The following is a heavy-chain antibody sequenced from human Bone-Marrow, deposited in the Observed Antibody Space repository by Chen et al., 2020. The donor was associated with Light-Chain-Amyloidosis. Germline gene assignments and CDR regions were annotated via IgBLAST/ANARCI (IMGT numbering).Heavy chain of an antibody. CDR3: ASMPVVTKALDSSSSPYYYYGMDV. Sequence: QVQLVVTRGAVVYPGGSLRLSCVASGFTFSSSGLHWVLPLPAKGLEWVAFIWYDGSNKYYADSVKGRFTISRDNSKNTLYLQMNSLRAEDTAVYYCASMPVVTKALDSSSSPYYYYGMDVWGQGTTVTVSS. V-gene: IGHV3-33*01. CDR2: IWYDGSNK. D-gene: IGHD6-6*01. CDR1: GFTFSSSG. J-gene: IGHJ6*02.